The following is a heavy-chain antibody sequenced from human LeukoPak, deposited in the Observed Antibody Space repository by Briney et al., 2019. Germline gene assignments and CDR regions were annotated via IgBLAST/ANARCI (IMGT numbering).Heavy chain of an antibody. D-gene: IGHD2-8*01. Sequence: PSETLSLTCTVSGGSISSSSYYWGWIRQPPGKGLEWIGSIYYSGSTYYNPSLKSRVTISVDTSKNQFSLKLSSVTAADTAVYYCARHSIVLMVYPSYFDYWGQGTLVTVSS. CDR3: ARHSIVLMVYPSYFDY. J-gene: IGHJ4*02. CDR2: IYYSGST. CDR1: GGSISSSSYY. V-gene: IGHV4-39*01.